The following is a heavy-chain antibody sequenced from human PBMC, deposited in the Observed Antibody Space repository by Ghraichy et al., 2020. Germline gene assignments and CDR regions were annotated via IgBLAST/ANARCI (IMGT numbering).Heavy chain of an antibody. J-gene: IGHJ6*02. V-gene: IGHV1-46*01. D-gene: IGHD3-10*01. Sequence: ASVKVSCKASGYTFTSYYMHWVRQAPGQGLEWMGIINPSGGSTSYAQKFQGRVIMTRDTSTSTVYMELSSLRSEDTAVYYCARDHGSGAYYYYGMDVWGQGTTVTVSS. CDR3: ARDHGSGAYYYYGMDV. CDR1: GYTFTSYY. CDR2: INPSGGST.